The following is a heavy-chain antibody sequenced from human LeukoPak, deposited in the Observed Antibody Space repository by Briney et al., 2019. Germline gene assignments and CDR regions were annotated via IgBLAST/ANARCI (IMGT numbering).Heavy chain of an antibody. J-gene: IGHJ3*02. V-gene: IGHV4-59*01. CDR2: IYYSGST. CDR1: GGSISSYY. D-gene: IGHD3-22*01. Sequence: PSETLSLTCTVSGGSISSYYWSWIRQPPGKGLEWIGYIYYSGSTNYNPSLKSRVTISVDTSKNQFSLKLSSVTAADTAVYYCARDRGYYDSSGYYPLGAFDIWGQGTMVTVSS. CDR3: ARDRGYYDSSGYYPLGAFDI.